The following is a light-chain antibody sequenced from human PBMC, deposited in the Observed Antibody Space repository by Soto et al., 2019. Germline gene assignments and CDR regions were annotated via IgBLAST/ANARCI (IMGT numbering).Light chain of an antibody. CDR2: AAS. V-gene: IGKV1-17*01. CDR1: QGIRND. J-gene: IGKJ1*01. Sequence: SHSSQSPSSLSAAVGESFTPTCRASQGIRNDLGWYQQKPGKAPKRLIYAASSLQSGVPSRFSGSGSGTEFTLTISSLQLEDFATYYCLQHNSYPLTFGQGTKVDIK. CDR3: LQHNSYPLT.